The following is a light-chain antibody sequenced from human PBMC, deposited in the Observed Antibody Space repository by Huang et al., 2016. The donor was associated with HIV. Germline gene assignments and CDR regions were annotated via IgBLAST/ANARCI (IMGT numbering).Light chain of an antibody. CDR1: QSVSSY. CDR3: QQRSNWPVT. V-gene: IGKV3-11*01. J-gene: IGKJ3*01. Sequence: EIVLTQSPATLSLSPGERATLSCRASQSVSSYLAWYQQKPGQAPRLLRYDASNRASGIPARFSGSGSGTDFTLTISSLEPEDFAVYYCQQRSNWPVTFGPGTKVDIK. CDR2: DAS.